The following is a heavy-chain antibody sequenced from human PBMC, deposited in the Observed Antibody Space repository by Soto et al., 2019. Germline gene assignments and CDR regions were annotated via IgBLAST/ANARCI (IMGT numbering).Heavy chain of an antibody. CDR1: GLTFDDYA. CDR2: ISWNSGSI. D-gene: IGHD2-2*03. J-gene: IGHJ4*02. V-gene: IGHV3-9*01. CDR3: AKGPGYCSSTSCLGYFDY. Sequence: EVQLVESGGGLVQPGRSLRLSCAASGLTFDDYAMHWVRQAPGKGLEWVSGISWNSGSIGYADSVKGRFTISRDNAKNSLYLQMNSLRAEDTALYYCAKGPGYCSSTSCLGYFDYWGQGTLVTVSS.